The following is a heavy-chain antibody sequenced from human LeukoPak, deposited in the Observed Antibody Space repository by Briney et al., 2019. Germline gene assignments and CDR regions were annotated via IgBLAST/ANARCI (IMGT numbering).Heavy chain of an antibody. D-gene: IGHD1-26*01. CDR3: AREREIALDY. CDR2: ISSSGSTI. V-gene: IGHV3-48*03. J-gene: IGHJ4*02. CDR1: GFTFSSYE. Sequence: QTGGSLRLSCAASGFTFSSYEMNWVRQARGKVQEWVSYISSSGSTIYYADSEKRRFTISRDNAKNSLYLQMNSLRAEAAVVYYCAREREIALDYWRRGTVV.